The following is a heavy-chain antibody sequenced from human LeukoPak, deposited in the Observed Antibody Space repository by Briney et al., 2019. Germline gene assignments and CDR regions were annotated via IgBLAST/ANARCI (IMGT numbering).Heavy chain of an antibody. J-gene: IGHJ4*02. CDR2: INPSGGST. CDR1: EYTFTSYS. D-gene: IGHD3-10*02. V-gene: IGHV1-46*01. Sequence: ASVKVSCKASEYTFTSYSLHWVRQAPGQGLEWMGIINPSGGSTSYAQKFQGRVTMTRDMSTSTVYMELSSLRSEDTAVYYCASLEGMFGYWGQGTLVTVSS. CDR3: ASLEGMFGY.